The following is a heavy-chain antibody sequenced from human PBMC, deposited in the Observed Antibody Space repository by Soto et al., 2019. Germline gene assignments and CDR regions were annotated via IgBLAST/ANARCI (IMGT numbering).Heavy chain of an antibody. CDR1: GGSFSSNP. J-gene: IGHJ4*02. Sequence: QVQLVQSGSEVKKPGSSVKVSCKASGGSFSSNPSSWVRQAPGQGLEWIAGIIPIFATVHYAQKFQGGVTITAAESPSTASMELTSLRSEDTAVYFCARGGRGYSSAPRYYFDYWCQGTLVTVSS. CDR2: IIPIFATV. CDR3: ARGGRGYSSAPRYYFDY. D-gene: IGHD5-18*01. V-gene: IGHV1-69*01.